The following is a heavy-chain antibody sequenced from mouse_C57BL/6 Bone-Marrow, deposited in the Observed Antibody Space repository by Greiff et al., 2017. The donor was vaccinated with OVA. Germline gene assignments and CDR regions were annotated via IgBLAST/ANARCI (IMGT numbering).Heavy chain of an antibody. CDR1: GFNIKDDY. J-gene: IGHJ3*01. CDR2: IDPENGDT. D-gene: IGHD2-3*01. Sequence: EVQLVESGAELVRPGASVKLSCTASGFNIKDDYMHWVKQRPEQGLEWIGWIDPENGDTEYDSKFQGKATITADTSSNPAYLQLSSLTSEDTAVYYCTSIYDGYFWFAYWGQGTLVTVSA. V-gene: IGHV14-4*01. CDR3: TSIYDGYFWFAY.